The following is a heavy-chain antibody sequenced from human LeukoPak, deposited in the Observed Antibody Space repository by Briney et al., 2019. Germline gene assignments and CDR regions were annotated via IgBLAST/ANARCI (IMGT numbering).Heavy chain of an antibody. V-gene: IGHV4-59*01. CDR3: ARDGYGGIDY. CDR1: GGSMSTYY. D-gene: IGHD4-23*01. J-gene: IGHJ4*02. Sequence: SETLSLTCTVSGGSMSTYYWRWLRQPPGKGLEWIAYIYHSWSTNYNPSLKSRVTISVDTSKNQFSVKLNSVTAADTAVYYCARDGYGGIDYWGQGTVVTVSS. CDR2: IYHSWST.